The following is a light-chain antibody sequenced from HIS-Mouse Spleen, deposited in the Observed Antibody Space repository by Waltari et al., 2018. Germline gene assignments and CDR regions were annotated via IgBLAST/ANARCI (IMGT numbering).Light chain of an antibody. CDR1: SGYSNYK. J-gene: IGLJ3*02. CDR2: VGTGGIGG. CDR3: GADHGSGSNFVWV. Sequence: QPVLTQPPSASASLGASVTLTCTLSSGYSNYKVDWYQQRPGKGPRFVMRVGTGGIGGYKGDGSPDRFSVWGSGLNRYLTIKNIQEEDESDYHCGADHGSGSNFVWVFGGGTKLTVL. V-gene: IGLV9-49*01.